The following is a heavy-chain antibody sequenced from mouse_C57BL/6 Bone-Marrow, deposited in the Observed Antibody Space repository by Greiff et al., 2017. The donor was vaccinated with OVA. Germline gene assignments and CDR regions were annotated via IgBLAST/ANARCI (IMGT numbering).Heavy chain of an antibody. J-gene: IGHJ2*01. V-gene: IGHV1-69*01. CDR2: IDPSDSYT. CDR1: GYTFTSYW. D-gene: IGHD2-4*01. CDR3: ARFGDYGYYFDY. Sequence: QVQLQPSGAELVMPGASVKLSCKASGYTFTSYWMHWVKQRPGQGLEWIGEIDPSDSYTNYNQKFKGKATLTGDKSSSTAYMQLSSLTSEDSAVYYCARFGDYGYYFDYWGQGTTLTVSS.